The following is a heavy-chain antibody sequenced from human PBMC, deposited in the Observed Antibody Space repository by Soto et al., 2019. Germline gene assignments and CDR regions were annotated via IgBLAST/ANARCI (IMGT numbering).Heavy chain of an antibody. CDR1: GYTFTSYA. J-gene: IGHJ1*01. Sequence: GASVKVSCKASGYTFTSYAMHWVRPAPGQRLEWMGWINAGNGNTKYSQKFQGRVTITRDTSASTAYMELSSLRSEDTAVYYCARNPASSGSGYFQHWGQGTLVTVSS. CDR2: INAGNGNT. CDR3: ARNPASSGSGYFQH. D-gene: IGHD6-19*01. V-gene: IGHV1-3*01.